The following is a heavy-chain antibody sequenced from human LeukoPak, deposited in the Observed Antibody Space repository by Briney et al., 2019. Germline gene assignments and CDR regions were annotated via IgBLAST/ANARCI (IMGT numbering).Heavy chain of an antibody. CDR2: VYSSGNT. D-gene: IGHD2-2*01. V-gene: IGHV4-61*02. Sequence: SETLSLTCTVSGGSISTGAYYWTWIRQPAGTGLEWIGRVYSSGNTDYNASLKSRVTISVDTSKNQFSLKLTSVTAADTAVYYCARDSGSSRGLSEYYYFDYWGQGTLVTVSS. CDR3: ARDSGSSRGLSEYYYFDY. J-gene: IGHJ4*02. CDR1: GGSISTGAYY.